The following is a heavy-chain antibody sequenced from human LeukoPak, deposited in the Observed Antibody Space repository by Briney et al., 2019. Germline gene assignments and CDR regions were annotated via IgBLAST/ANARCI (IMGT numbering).Heavy chain of an antibody. V-gene: IGHV4-61*02. CDR2: IYTSGST. CDR3: ARGYSSSSWSLFDY. J-gene: IGHJ4*02. CDR1: GGSISSGSYY. D-gene: IGHD6-6*01. Sequence: SETLSLTCTVSGGSISSGSYYWSWIRQPAGKGLEWIGRIYTSGSTNYNPSLKSRVTISVDTSKNQFSLKLSSVTAADTAVYYCARGYSSSSWSLFDYWGQGTLVTVSS.